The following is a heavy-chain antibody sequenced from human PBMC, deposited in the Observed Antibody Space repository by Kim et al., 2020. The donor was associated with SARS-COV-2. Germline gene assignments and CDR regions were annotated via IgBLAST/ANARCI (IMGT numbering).Heavy chain of an antibody. CDR3: ARDLTKRRYGAYIDY. CDR2: ISSSGSTI. V-gene: IGHV3-11*01. CDR1: GFTFSDYY. D-gene: IGHD1-26*01. J-gene: IGHJ4*02. Sequence: GGSLRLSCAASGFTFSDYYMSWIRQAPGKGLEWVSFISSSGSTIYYADSVKGRFTISRDNAKNSLYLQMNSLRAEDTAVYYCARDLTKRRYGAYIDYWGQGTLVTVSS.